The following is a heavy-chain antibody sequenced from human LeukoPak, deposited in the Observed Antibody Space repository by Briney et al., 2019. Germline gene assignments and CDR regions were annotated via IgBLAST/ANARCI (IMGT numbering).Heavy chain of an antibody. J-gene: IGHJ6*02. Sequence: ASVKVSCKASGYTFTSYDSNWVRQATGQGLEWMGWMNPNSGNTGYAQKFQGRVTMTRNTSISTAYMELSSLRSEDTAVYYCARGAYCSSTSCGYYYYYYGMDVWGQGTTVTVSS. V-gene: IGHV1-8*01. D-gene: IGHD2-2*01. CDR2: MNPNSGNT. CDR1: GYTFTSYD. CDR3: ARGAYCSSTSCGYYYYYYGMDV.